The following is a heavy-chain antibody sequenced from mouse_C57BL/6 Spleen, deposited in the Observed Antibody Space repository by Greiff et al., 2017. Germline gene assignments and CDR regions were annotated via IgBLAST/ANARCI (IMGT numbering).Heavy chain of an antibody. CDR2: IDPSDSYT. Sequence: QVQLKEPGAELVMPGASVKLSCKASGYTFTSYWMHWVKQRPGQGLEWIGEIDPSDSYTNYNQKFKGKSTLTVDKSSSTAYMQLSSLTSEDSAVYYCARDYGSSQYYFDYWCQGTTLTVSS. D-gene: IGHD1-1*01. CDR1: GYTFTSYW. CDR3: ARDYGSSQYYFDY. V-gene: IGHV1-69*01. J-gene: IGHJ2*01.